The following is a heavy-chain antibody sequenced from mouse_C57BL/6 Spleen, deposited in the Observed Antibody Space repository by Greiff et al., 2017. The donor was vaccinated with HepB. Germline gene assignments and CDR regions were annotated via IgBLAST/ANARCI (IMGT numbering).Heavy chain of an antibody. Sequence: VQLQQPGAELVRPGSSVKLSCKASGYTFTSYWMHWVKQRPIQGLEWIGNIDPSDSETHYNQKFKDKATLTVDKSSSTAYMQLSSLTSEDSAVYYCARGGDGYSYYAMDYWGQGTSVTVSS. CDR2: IDPSDSET. J-gene: IGHJ4*01. CDR1: GYTFTSYW. D-gene: IGHD2-3*01. V-gene: IGHV1-52*01. CDR3: ARGGDGYSYYAMDY.